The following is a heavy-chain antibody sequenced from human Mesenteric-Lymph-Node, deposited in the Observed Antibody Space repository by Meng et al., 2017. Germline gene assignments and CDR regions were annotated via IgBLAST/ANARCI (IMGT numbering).Heavy chain of an antibody. Sequence: GGSLRLSCAASGFTFSSYAMHWVRQAPGKGLEWVAVISYDGSNKYYADSVKGRFTISRDNSKNTLYLQMNSLRAGDTAVYYCAREGGNGGNSGYFDYWGQGTLVTVSS. V-gene: IGHV3-30*07. J-gene: IGHJ4*02. CDR2: ISYDGSNK. D-gene: IGHD4-23*01. CDR3: AREGGNGGNSGYFDY. CDR1: GFTFSSYA.